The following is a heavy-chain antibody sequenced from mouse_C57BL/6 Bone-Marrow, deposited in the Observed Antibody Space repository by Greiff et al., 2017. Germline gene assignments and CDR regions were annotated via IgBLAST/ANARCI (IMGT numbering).Heavy chain of an antibody. Sequence: EVKLMESGPGLVKPSQSLSLTCSVTGYSITSGYYWNWIRQFPGNKLEWMGYISYDGSNNYNPSLKNRISITRDTSKNQFFLKLNSVTTEDTATYYCARGILPWFAYWGQGTLVTVSA. V-gene: IGHV3-6*01. J-gene: IGHJ3*01. CDR1: GYSITSGYY. CDR2: ISYDGSN. CDR3: ARGILPWFAY.